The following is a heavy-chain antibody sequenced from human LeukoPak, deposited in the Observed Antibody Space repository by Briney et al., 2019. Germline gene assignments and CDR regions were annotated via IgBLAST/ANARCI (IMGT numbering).Heavy chain of an antibody. CDR1: GYSFPSYW. V-gene: IGHV5-51*01. Sequence: GESLKISCKGSGYSFPSYWIGWVRQMPGKGLEWMGIIYPGDSDTRYSPSFQGQVTISADKSISTAYLQWSSLKASDTAMYYCARREHYYDLPRAFDIWGQGTMVTVSS. D-gene: IGHD3-22*01. CDR2: IYPGDSDT. J-gene: IGHJ3*02. CDR3: ARREHYYDLPRAFDI.